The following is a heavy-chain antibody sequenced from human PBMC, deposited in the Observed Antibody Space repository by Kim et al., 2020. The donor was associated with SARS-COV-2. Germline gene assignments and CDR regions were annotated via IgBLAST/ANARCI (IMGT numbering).Heavy chain of an antibody. V-gene: IGHV3-7*01. CDR2: INQDGTEK. J-gene: IGHJ4*02. CDR1: GFTFSTYW. Sequence: GGSLRLSCAASGFTFSTYWMTWVRQAPGKGLEWVANINQDGTEKYYVDSVKGRFTISRDNAKNSLFLDVNSLRVEDTAVYYCARTHYGDYVWGQGTLVTV. D-gene: IGHD4-17*01. CDR3: ARTHYGDYV.